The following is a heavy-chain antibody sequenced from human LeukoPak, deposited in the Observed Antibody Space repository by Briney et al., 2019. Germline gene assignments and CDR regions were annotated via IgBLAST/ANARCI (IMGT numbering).Heavy chain of an antibody. J-gene: IGHJ4*02. D-gene: IGHD3-10*01. V-gene: IGHV1-18*01. Sequence: ASVKVSCKASGYTFTLYGISWVRQAPGQGLQWMGWISTYNDATNYAQKLQGRVTMTTDTSTNTAYMELRSLKSDDTAVYYCARVAPHRRLAVSGLVYFDSWGQGTLVTVSS. CDR1: GYTFTLYG. CDR3: ARVAPHRRLAVSGLVYFDS. CDR2: ISTYNDAT.